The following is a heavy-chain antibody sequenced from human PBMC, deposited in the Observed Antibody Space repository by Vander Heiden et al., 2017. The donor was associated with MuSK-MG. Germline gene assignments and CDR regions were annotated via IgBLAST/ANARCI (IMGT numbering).Heavy chain of an antibody. CDR2: INPNSGGT. CDR1: GYTFTGYY. V-gene: IGHV1-2*04. Sequence: QVQLVQSGAEVKKPGASVKVSCKASGYTFTGYYMHWVRQAPGQGLEWMGWINPNSGGTNYAQKCQGWVTMTRDTSISTSYLELSRLRSDDTAVYYCAREWVIDYYYYYKDVWVQGTTVTVSS. D-gene: IGHD3-16*02. CDR3: AREWVIDYYYYYKDV. J-gene: IGHJ6*03.